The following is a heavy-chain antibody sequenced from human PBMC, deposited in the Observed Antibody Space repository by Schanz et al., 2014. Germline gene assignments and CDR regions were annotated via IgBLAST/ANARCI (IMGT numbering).Heavy chain of an antibody. D-gene: IGHD2-21*01. J-gene: IGHJ4*02. CDR1: GFTFRSYW. CDR3: ARDDSPSTKPFDS. V-gene: IGHV3-7*01. Sequence: LVESGGGVVQPGNSLRVSCAASGFTFRSYWMNWVRQAPGKGLEWVANIKQDGSDKHYVDSVKGRFTISRDNAKNSLYLQMNSLRAEDTAVYYCARDDSPSTKPFDSWGQGTLVSVSS. CDR2: IKQDGSDK.